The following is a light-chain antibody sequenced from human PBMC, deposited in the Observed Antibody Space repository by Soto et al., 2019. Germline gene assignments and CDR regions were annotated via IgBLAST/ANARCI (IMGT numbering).Light chain of an antibody. J-gene: IGKJ1*01. Sequence: EIVMTQSPATLSVSPGERAILSCRASQSLSSDLAWYQQKPGQAPRLLIYDASTRATDIPARFSGSGSGTEFTLTIGSLQSEDFAVYYCQQYNSWPQTFGQGTKVDI. CDR3: QQYNSWPQT. CDR1: QSLSSD. CDR2: DAS. V-gene: IGKV3-15*01.